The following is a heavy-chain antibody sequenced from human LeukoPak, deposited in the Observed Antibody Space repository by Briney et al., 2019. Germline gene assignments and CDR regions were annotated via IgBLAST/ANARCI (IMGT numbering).Heavy chain of an antibody. D-gene: IGHD3-3*01. CDR2: INPSGGST. V-gene: IGHV1-46*01. Sequence: GASVKVSCKASGYTFTSYYMHWVRQAPGQGLEWMGIINPSGGSTSYAQKFQGRVTMTRDTSTSTVYMELSSLRSEDTAVYYCARGNKYYDFWSGYSLDAFDIWGQGTMVTVSS. J-gene: IGHJ3*02. CDR3: ARGNKYYDFWSGYSLDAFDI. CDR1: GYTFTSYY.